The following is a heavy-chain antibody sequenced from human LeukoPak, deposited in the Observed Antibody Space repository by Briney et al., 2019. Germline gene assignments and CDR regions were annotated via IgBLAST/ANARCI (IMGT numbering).Heavy chain of an antibody. D-gene: IGHD4-17*01. V-gene: IGHV4-59*01. J-gene: IGHJ5*02. CDR1: GGSIGSYY. CDR3: ARGADYGDYVIWFDP. CDR2: IYYSGST. Sequence: SETLSLTCTVSGGSIGSYYWSLIRQPPGKGLEWIGYIYYSGSTNYNPSLKSRVTISVDTSKNQFSLKLSSVTAADTAVYYCARGADYGDYVIWFDPWGQGTLVTVSS.